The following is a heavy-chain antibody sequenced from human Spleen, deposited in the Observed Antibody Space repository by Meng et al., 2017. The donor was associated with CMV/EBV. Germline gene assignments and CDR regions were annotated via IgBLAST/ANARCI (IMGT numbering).Heavy chain of an antibody. CDR2: ISVSGGTT. CDR3: AHPAVYTGRRFDP. V-gene: IGHV3-23*01. CDR1: AFPLSSYA. J-gene: IGHJ5*02. Sequence: CPASAFPLSSYAMSWVRQAPGKGLAWVSAISVSGGTTYYADSVKGRFTISRANSKNTLYLQMNSLRAEDTAVYYCAHPAVYTGRRFDPWGQGTLVTVSS. D-gene: IGHD3-10*01.